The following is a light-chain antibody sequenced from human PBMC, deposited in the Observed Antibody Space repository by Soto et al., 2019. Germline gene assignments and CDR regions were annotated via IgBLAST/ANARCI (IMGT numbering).Light chain of an antibody. J-gene: IGLJ1*01. Sequence: QSVLTQPASVSGSPGQSISISCTGTSFDVGGFNSVSWYQQHPGKVPKLMIFEVTNRPAGISSRFSGSKSGNTASLSISGLQAEDEADYYCSSYASGSIYVFGTGTKGTVL. CDR2: EVT. CDR3: SSYASGSIYV. CDR1: SFDVGGFNS. V-gene: IGLV2-14*01.